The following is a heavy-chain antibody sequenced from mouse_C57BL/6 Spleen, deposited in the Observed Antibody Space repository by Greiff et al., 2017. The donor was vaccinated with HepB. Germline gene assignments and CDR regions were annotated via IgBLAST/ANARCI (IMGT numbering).Heavy chain of an antibody. J-gene: IGHJ1*03. V-gene: IGHV2-2*01. CDR3: AGSHWYFDV. CDR2: IWSGGST. CDR1: GFSLTSYG. Sequence: AKLVESEPGLVQPSQSLSITCTVSGFSLTSYGVHWVRQSPGKGLEWLGVIWSGGSTDYNAAFISRLSISKDNSKSQVFFKMNSLQADDTAIYYCAGSHWYFDVWGTGTTVTVSS.